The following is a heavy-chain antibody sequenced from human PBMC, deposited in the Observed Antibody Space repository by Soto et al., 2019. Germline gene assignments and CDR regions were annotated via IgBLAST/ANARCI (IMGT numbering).Heavy chain of an antibody. CDR3: TRDWHNSGLDH. D-gene: IGHD1-26*01. V-gene: IGHV3-74*01. CDR1: GFTFSNYW. CDR2: INSDGSST. Sequence: PGGSLRLSCAASGFTFSNYWMHWVRQAPGKGLVWVSRINSDGSSTNYADSVKGRFTISRDNAKNTLYLQMNSLRGEDTAVYYCTRDWHNSGLDHWGQGTLVTVSS. J-gene: IGHJ4*02.